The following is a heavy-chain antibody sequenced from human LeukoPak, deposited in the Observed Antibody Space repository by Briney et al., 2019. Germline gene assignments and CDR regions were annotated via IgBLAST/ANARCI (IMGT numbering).Heavy chain of an antibody. CDR1: GGSISSYY. J-gene: IGHJ5*02. D-gene: IGHD3-16*02. V-gene: IGHV4-59*01. Sequence: TSETLSLTCTVSGGSISSYYWSWIRQPPGKGLEWIGYIYYSGSTNYNPSLKSRVTISVDTSKNQFSLKLSSVTAADTAVYYCARTLSHYDYVWGSYRYFWFDPWGQGTLVTVSS. CDR3: ARTLSHYDYVWGSYRYFWFDP. CDR2: IYYSGST.